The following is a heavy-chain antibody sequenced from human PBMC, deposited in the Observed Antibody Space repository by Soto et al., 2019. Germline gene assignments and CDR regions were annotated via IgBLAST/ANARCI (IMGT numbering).Heavy chain of an antibody. CDR1: GFSLSTSGLG. CDR3: AHGLKADYGDYAPFDY. CDR2: IYWDDDK. J-gene: IGHJ4*02. Sequence: QITLKESGPTLVKPTQPLTLTCTFSGFSLSTSGLGVGWIRQPPGKALEWLALIYWDDDKRYSPSLKSRLTITKDTSKNQVVLTMTNRDPGDTATYYCAHGLKADYGDYAPFDYWGQGTLVTVSS. V-gene: IGHV2-5*02. D-gene: IGHD4-17*01.